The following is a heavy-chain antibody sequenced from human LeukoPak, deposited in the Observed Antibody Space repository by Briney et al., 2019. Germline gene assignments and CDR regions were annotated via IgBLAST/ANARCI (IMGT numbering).Heavy chain of an antibody. J-gene: IGHJ4*02. CDR3: ASHVDTAMVSDYFDF. D-gene: IGHD5-18*01. V-gene: IGHV3-11*01. CDR1: GFTFSAYY. CDR2: IISSGSTI. Sequence: SGGSLRPSSAASGFTFSAYYMSWIRQAPGRGLEWVSHIISSGSTIYYADSVKGRFTISRDNAKNSLYLQMNSLRAEDTAIYYCASHVDTAMVSDYFDFWGQETLVTVSS.